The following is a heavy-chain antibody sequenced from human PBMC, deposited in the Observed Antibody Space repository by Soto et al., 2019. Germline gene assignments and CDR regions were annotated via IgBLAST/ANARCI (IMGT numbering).Heavy chain of an antibody. CDR1: GFTFSNFE. CDR2: INTAGSTK. CDR3: ARAECSSPDCLTAYYSYGLDV. V-gene: IGHV3-48*03. Sequence: GGSLRLSCAASGFTFSNFEMHWVRQAPGKGLEWVSYINTAGSTKYYAESVKGRFTISRDNARNSLFLQMNSLRAEDTAVYYCARAECSSPDCLTAYYSYGLDVWGQGSAVTVSS. D-gene: IGHD3-9*01. J-gene: IGHJ6*02.